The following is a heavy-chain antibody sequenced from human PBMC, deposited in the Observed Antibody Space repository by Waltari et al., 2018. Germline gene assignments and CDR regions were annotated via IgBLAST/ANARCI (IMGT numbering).Heavy chain of an antibody. V-gene: IGHV1-8*01. CDR3: ARPNVDTAMVGYYYYGMDV. J-gene: IGHJ6*02. D-gene: IGHD5-18*01. Sequence: QVQLVQSGAEGKKPGASVKVSCKASGYTFTSYDINWVRQATGQGREWMGWMNPNSGNTGYAQKFQGRVTMTRNTSISTAYMELSSLRSEDTAVYYCARPNVDTAMVGYYYYGMDVWGQGTTVTVSS. CDR1: GYTFTSYD. CDR2: MNPNSGNT.